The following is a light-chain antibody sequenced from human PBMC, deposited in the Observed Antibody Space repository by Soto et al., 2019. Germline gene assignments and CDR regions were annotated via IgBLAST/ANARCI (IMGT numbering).Light chain of an antibody. CDR2: EVS. J-gene: IGLJ3*02. CDR1: SSDVGGYNY. Sequence: QSVLTQPPSASGSPGQSVTISCTGTSSDVGGYNYVSWYQQHPGKAPKLMIYEVSKRPSGVPDRFSGYKSGNPASLSVSGLQAEDEADYYCSSYAGSNHLVFGGGTKLTLL. V-gene: IGLV2-8*01. CDR3: SSYAGSNHLV.